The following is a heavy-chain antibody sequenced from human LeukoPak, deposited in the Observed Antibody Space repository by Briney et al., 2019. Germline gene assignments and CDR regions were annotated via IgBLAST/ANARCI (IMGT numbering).Heavy chain of an antibody. CDR1: GFTFSSYW. V-gene: IGHV3-23*01. D-gene: IGHD5-18*01. J-gene: IGHJ1*01. CDR2: ISGSGGST. Sequence: GGSLRLSCAASGFTFSSYWMSWVRQAPGKGLEWVSAISGSGGSTYYADSVKGRSTISRDNSKNTLYLQMNSLRAEDTAVYYCGAAMVSRYFQHWGQGTLVTVSS. CDR3: GAAMVSRYFQH.